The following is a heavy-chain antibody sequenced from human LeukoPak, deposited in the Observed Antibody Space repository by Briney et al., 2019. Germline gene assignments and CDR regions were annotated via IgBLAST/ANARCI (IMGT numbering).Heavy chain of an antibody. V-gene: IGHV3-72*01. D-gene: IGHD2-15*01. CDR3: VRSGYCRGGSCYFDYFDY. Sequence: QPGGSLRLSCAASGFTFSSYSMNWARQAPGKGLEWVGRTRNKLNSYTTEYAASVKGRFTISRDDSKNSLYLQMNSLKTKDTALYYCVRSGYCRGGSCYFDYFDYWGQGTLVTVSS. CDR1: GFTFSSYS. J-gene: IGHJ4*02. CDR2: TRNKLNSYTT.